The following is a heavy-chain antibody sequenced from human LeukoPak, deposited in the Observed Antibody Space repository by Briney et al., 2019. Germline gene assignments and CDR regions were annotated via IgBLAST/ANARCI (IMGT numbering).Heavy chain of an antibody. J-gene: IGHJ4*02. CDR2: LSYDGSTK. V-gene: IGHV3-30*01. D-gene: IGHD3-10*01. CDR1: GFTFSTYS. CDR3: TRVRVPSRVLLPYFDY. Sequence: GSSLRLSCSASGFTFSTYSIHWVRQAPGKGLEWVAVLSYDGSTKYFADSVKGRFAISRDNPQNTLYLQLNNLTAEDTAVYYCTRVRVPSRVLLPYFDYWGQGTLVTVSS.